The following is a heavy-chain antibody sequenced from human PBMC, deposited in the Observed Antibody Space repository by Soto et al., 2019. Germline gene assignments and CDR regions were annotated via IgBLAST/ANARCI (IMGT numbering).Heavy chain of an antibody. V-gene: IGHV3-15*07. CDR2: IKSKTDGGTT. CDR1: GFTFSNAW. Sequence: PGGSLRLSCAASGFTFSNAWMNWVRQAPGKGLEWVGRIKSKTDGGTTDYAAPVKGRFTISRDDSKNTLYLKMNSLKTEDTALYYFTTTTVRGVIITYYYGMDVWGQGTTVTVSS. D-gene: IGHD3-10*01. CDR3: TTTTVRGVIITYYYGMDV. J-gene: IGHJ6*02.